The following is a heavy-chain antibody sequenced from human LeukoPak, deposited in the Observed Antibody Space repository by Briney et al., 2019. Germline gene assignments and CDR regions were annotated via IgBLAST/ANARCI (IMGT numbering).Heavy chain of an antibody. J-gene: IGHJ4*02. Sequence: PGGSLRLSCAASGFSFSSYNMNWVRQAPGKGLEWVSSISTSSSYIYYADSVKGRFTISRDNAKNSLFLQMNSLRAEDTAVYYCARGGEMATQLFFYLDYWGQGTLVTVSS. V-gene: IGHV3-21*01. CDR3: ARGGEMATQLFFYLDY. CDR2: ISTSSSYI. D-gene: IGHD5-24*01. CDR1: GFSFSSYN.